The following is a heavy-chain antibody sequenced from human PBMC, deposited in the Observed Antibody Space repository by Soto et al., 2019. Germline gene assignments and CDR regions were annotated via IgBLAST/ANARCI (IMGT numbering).Heavy chain of an antibody. CDR2: IYYSGTT. J-gene: IGHJ5*02. Sequence: QLQLQESGPGLVKPSDTLSLICTVSGGSISSSPYYWAWIRQPPGKGLEWIGSIYYSGTTYYNPSLTRRVAMAVDTSKNHFSLKLSSVTAADTAVYYCVRPHYYGSGSYGYWFDPWGQGILVTVSS. CDR3: VRPHYYGSGSYGYWFDP. D-gene: IGHD3-10*01. V-gene: IGHV4-39*02. CDR1: GGSISSSPYY.